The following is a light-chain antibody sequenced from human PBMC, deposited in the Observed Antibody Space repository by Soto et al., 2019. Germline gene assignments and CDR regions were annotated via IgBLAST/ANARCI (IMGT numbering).Light chain of an antibody. CDR2: GAS. J-gene: IGKJ1*01. Sequence: EIVLTQSAGARSLSPGERATLSCRASQSVSSSYLAWYQQKPGQAPRLLIYGASTRASGIPDRFSGSGSGTDFTLIVSRLEPEDFAVYFCEQYGSTPPTFGQGTKVDIK. V-gene: IGKV3-20*01. CDR3: EQYGSTPPT. CDR1: QSVSSSY.